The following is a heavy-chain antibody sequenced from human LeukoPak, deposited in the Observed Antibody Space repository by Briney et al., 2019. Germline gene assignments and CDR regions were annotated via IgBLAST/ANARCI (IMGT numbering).Heavy chain of an antibody. CDR3: AKGHKGFYYGSGSSFDY. V-gene: IGHV3-30*02. CDR2: IRYDGSNK. Sequence: GGSLRLSCAASGFTFSSYGMHWVRQAPGKGLEWVAFIRYDGSNKYYADSVKGRSTIPRDNSKNTLYLQMNSLRAEDTAVYYCAKGHKGFYYGSGSSFDYWGQGTLVTVSS. D-gene: IGHD3-10*01. CDR1: GFTFSSYG. J-gene: IGHJ4*02.